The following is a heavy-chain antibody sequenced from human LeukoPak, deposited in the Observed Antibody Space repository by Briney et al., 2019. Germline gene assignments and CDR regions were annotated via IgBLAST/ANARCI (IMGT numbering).Heavy chain of an antibody. J-gene: IGHJ4*02. CDR3: ARDWGVEMATVFFDY. CDR2: IIPILGIA. V-gene: IGHV1-69*04. CDR1: GYTFTSYG. D-gene: IGHD5-24*01. Sequence: ASVKVSCKASGYTFTSYGISWVRQAPGQGLEWMGRIIPILGIANYAQKFQGRVTITADKSTSTAYMELSSLRSEDTAVYYCARDWGVEMATVFFDYWGQGTLVTVSS.